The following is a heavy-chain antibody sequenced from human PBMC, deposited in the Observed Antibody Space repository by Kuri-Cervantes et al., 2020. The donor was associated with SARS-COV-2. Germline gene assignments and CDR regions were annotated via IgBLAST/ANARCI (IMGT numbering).Heavy chain of an antibody. CDR2: ISSTSSNV. D-gene: IGHD3-9*01. CDR3: ARVGDYDILTDDY. CDR1: GFTFNSYE. J-gene: IGHJ4*02. V-gene: IGHV3-48*03. Sequence: GESLKISCGASGFTFNSYEMNWVRQAPGKGLEWLAYISSTSSNVFYADSVKGRFTISRDNAKNSLYLQMNSLRAEDTAVYYCARVGDYDILTDDYWGQGTLVTVSS.